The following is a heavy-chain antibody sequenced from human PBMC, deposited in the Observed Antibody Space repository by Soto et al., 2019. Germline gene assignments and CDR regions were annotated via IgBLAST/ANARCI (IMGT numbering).Heavy chain of an antibody. CDR2: IWYDGSNT. V-gene: IGHV3-33*06. Sequence: GGSLRLSCVASGFFLRDFGMHWVRQAPGKGLEWVSVIWYDGSNTYQGESVKGRFTMSRDNSKNTLYLQMNSLRAEDTAVYYCAKPHRYSSPPVYYGMDVWGQGTTVTVYS. D-gene: IGHD6-13*01. CDR3: AKPHRYSSPPVYYGMDV. J-gene: IGHJ6*02. CDR1: GFFLRDFG.